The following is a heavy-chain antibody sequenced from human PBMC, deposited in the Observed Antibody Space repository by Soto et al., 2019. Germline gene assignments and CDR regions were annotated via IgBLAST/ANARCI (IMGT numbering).Heavy chain of an antibody. D-gene: IGHD1-26*01. Sequence: QVQLVQSGAEVKKPGASVKVSCRASGYTFTSYGISWVRQAPGQGLEWMGWISAYNDKTTYAQKFKGRLTMTTDTSSNTAYMELRSLRYDGTAVYYCARFTGISKWTFDSWGQGTLVTVSS. CDR2: ISAYNDKT. V-gene: IGHV1-18*01. CDR1: GYTFTSYG. CDR3: ARFTGISKWTFDS. J-gene: IGHJ4*02.